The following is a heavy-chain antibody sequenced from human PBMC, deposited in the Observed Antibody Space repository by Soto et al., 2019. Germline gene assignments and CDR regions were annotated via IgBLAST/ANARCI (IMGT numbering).Heavy chain of an antibody. CDR1: GDSVSTNSYS. Sequence: SSETLSLTCTVSGDSVSTNSYSWGWLRQPPGKGLEWIGYIYYSESTYYNPSLKSRVTISVDTSKNQFSLKLSSVTAADTAVYYCAREAFRGFPDYWGQGTLVTVSS. D-gene: IGHD3-10*01. V-gene: IGHV4-39*07. CDR3: AREAFRGFPDY. CDR2: IYYSEST. J-gene: IGHJ4*02.